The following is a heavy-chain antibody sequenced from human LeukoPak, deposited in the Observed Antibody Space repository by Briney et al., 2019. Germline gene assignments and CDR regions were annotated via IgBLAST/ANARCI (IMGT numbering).Heavy chain of an antibody. Sequence: PSETLSLTCTVSGDSISSGGYYWSWIRQHPGKGLEWIGYIYHSGSTHYNPSLKSRVTISVDMSKNQFSLKLSSVTAADTAVYYCARLRYFDWLPRWFDSWGQGTLVTVPS. V-gene: IGHV4-31*03. CDR3: ARLRYFDWLPRWFDS. CDR2: IYHSGST. CDR1: GDSISSGGYY. D-gene: IGHD3-9*01. J-gene: IGHJ5*01.